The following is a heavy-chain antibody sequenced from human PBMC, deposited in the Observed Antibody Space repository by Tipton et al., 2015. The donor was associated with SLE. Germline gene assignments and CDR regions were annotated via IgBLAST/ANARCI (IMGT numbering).Heavy chain of an antibody. CDR3: ARGRAYDFWKGPFDY. D-gene: IGHD3-3*01. Sequence: LSLTCAVSGGSISSNKWWSWVRQAPGKGLEWIGEINHSGSTNYNPSLKSRVTISVDTSKNQFSLKLSSVTAADTAVYYCARGRAYDFWKGPFDYWGQGTLVTVSS. CDR1: GGSISSNKW. J-gene: IGHJ4*02. V-gene: IGHV4-4*02. CDR2: INHSGST.